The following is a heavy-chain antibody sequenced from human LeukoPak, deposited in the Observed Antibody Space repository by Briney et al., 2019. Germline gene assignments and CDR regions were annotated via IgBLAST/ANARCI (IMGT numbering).Heavy chain of an antibody. J-gene: IGHJ4*02. CDR2: IKQAGSEK. V-gene: IGHV3-7*01. CDR1: GFTFIGYW. D-gene: IGHD3-10*01. CDR3: ARDRGIFAY. Sequence: GGSLRLSCAASGFTFIGYWMSWVRQAPGKGLEWVANIKQAGSEKYYVDSVKGRFTISRDNAENSLYLQMNSLRAEDTAVYYCARDRGIFAYWGQGTLVTVTS.